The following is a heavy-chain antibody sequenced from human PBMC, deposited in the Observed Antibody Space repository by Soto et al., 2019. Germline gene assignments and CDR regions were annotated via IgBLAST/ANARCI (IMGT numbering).Heavy chain of an antibody. V-gene: IGHV4-31*03. Sequence: SETLSLTCTVSGGSISSGGYYWSWIRQHPGKGLEWIGYIYYSGSTYYNPSLKSRVTISVDTSKNQFSLKLSSVTAADTAVYYCARDRHYDSSGYYFDYWGQGTLVTVSS. CDR2: IYYSGST. J-gene: IGHJ4*02. CDR3: ARDRHYDSSGYYFDY. CDR1: GGSISSGGYY. D-gene: IGHD3-22*01.